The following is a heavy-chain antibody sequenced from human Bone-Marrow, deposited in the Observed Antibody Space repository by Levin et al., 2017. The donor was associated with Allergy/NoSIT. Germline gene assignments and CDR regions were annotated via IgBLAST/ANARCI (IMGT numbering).Heavy chain of an antibody. V-gene: IGHV3-53*01. J-gene: IGHJ4*02. D-gene: IGHD1-1*01. CDR2: INSGGRT. Sequence: AGGSLRLSCTASEITVSRNYMSWVRQAPGKGLEWVSLINSGGRTSYADSVRGRFTISRDNSKNTLYLQMNSLRAEDTAVYFCARQLYGNWFDYWGQGTLVTVSS. CDR3: ARQLYGNWFDY. CDR1: EITVSRNY.